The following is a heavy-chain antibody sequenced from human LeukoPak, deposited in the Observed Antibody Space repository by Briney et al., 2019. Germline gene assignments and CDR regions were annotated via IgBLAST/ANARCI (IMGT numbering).Heavy chain of an antibody. J-gene: IGHJ6*03. D-gene: IGHD4-17*01. CDR3: ARGSRSTVTTGNYYYYYYMDV. V-gene: IGHV3-7*04. CDR2: IKQDGSEK. CDR1: GFTFSSYS. Sequence: GGSLRLSCAASGFTFSSYSMNWVRQAPGKGLEWVANIKQDGSEKYHVDSVKGRFTISRDSAKNSLYLQMNSLRAEDTAVYYCARGSRSTVTTGNYYYYYYMDVWGKGTTVTVSS.